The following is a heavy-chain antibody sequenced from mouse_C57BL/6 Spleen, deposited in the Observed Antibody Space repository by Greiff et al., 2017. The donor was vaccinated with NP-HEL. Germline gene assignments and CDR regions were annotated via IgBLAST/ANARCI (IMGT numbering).Heavy chain of an antibody. CDR1: GYTFTSYW. Sequence: QVQLQQSGAELAKPGASVKLSCKASGYTFTSYWLHWVKQRPGQGLEWIGYINPSSGYTKYNEKFKDKATLTADKSSSTAYMQLSSLTYEDSAVYYCARGVYDYDVPWFAYWGQGTLVTVSA. J-gene: IGHJ3*01. D-gene: IGHD2-4*01. CDR2: INPSSGYT. V-gene: IGHV1-7*01. CDR3: ARGVYDYDVPWFAY.